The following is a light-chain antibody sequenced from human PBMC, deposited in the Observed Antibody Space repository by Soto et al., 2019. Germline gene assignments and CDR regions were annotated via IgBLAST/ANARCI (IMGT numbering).Light chain of an antibody. V-gene: IGKV1-39*01. J-gene: IGKJ4*01. Sequence: DIQMTQSPSSLSASVGDRVTITCRAGQYIGRYLNWYQQKPGKAPKLLIYAASSLHSGVPSRFSGSGSGTDFTITISSLQPEDFATYSCQQTYSTPLTFGGGTKVEIK. CDR2: AAS. CDR3: QQTYSTPLT. CDR1: QYIGRY.